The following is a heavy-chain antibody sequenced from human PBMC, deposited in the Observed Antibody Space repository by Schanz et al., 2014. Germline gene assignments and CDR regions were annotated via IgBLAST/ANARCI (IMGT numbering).Heavy chain of an antibody. CDR2: ISWNSGNI. CDR1: RFTFDDYA. J-gene: IGHJ3*02. Sequence: EVQLVESGGGLVQPGRSLRLSCAASRFTFDDYAMHWVRQAPGKGLEWVSGISWNSGNIGYADSVKGRFTISRDNAKNPFSLKMNTVTAEDTALYYCAKERPPERGDRHDAFDIWGQGTVVTVSS. V-gene: IGHV3-9*01. CDR3: AKERPPERGDRHDAFDI. D-gene: IGHD3-10*01.